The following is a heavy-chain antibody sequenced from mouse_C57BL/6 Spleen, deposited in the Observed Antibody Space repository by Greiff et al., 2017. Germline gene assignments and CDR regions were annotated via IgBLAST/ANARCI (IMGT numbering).Heavy chain of an antibody. V-gene: IGHV7-3*01. CDR1: GFTFTDYY. CDR2: IRNKANGYTT. J-gene: IGHJ2*01. CDR3: ARYEGGYFDY. Sequence: EVKVVESGGGLVQPGGSLSLSCAVSGFTFTDYYMSWVRQPPGKALEWLGFIRNKANGYTTEYSASVKGRFTISRDNSQSILYLQMNALRAEDSATYYCARYEGGYFDYWGQGTTLTVSS.